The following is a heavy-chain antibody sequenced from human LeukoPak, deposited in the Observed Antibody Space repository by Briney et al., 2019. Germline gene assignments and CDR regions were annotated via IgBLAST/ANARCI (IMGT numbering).Heavy chain of an antibody. V-gene: IGHV3-48*03. D-gene: IGHD2-2*01. CDR1: GFTFSSYE. CDR2: ISSSGSTK. J-gene: IGHJ6*02. Sequence: GGSLRLSCAASGFTFSSYEMNWVRQAPGKGPEWVSYISSSGSTKNYADSVKGRFTISRDSAKNSLYLHMNSLRVEDTAAYYCARSLYCSSTSCSYGMDVWGQGTTVTVSS. CDR3: ARSLYCSSTSCSYGMDV.